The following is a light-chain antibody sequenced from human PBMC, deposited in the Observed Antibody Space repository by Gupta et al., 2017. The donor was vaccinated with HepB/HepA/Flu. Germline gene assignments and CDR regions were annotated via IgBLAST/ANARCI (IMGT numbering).Light chain of an antibody. CDR3: QSADSSGTYVV. Sequence: SYELTQPPSVSVSPGQTARITCSEDALPKQYAYWYQQKPGQAPVLVIYKDSERPSGIPERFSGSSSGTTVTLTISGVQAEDEADYYCQSADSSGTYVVFGGGNKLTVL. CDR2: KDS. J-gene: IGLJ2*01. CDR1: ALPKQY. V-gene: IGLV3-25*03.